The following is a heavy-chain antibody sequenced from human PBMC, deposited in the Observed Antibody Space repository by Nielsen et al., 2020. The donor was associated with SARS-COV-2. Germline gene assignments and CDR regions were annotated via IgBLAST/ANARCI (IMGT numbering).Heavy chain of an antibody. V-gene: IGHV3-30*18. J-gene: IGHJ4*02. CDR2: ISYDGSNK. D-gene: IGHD5-18*01. Sequence: VRQAPGKGLEWVAVISYDGSNKHYADSVKGRFTISRDNSKKTLYLQMNSLRAEDTAVYYCAKDPGGYSYGSPDYWGQGTLVTVSS. CDR3: AKDPGGYSYGSPDY.